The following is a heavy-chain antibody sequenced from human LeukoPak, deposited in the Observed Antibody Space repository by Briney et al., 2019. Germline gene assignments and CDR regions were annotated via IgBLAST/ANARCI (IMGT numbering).Heavy chain of an antibody. D-gene: IGHD6-19*01. Sequence: PGGSLRLSCAASGFTFSNAWMGWVRQAPGKGLEWVGRIKSKTDGGTTDYAAPVKGRFTISRDDSKNTLYLQMNSLKTEDTAVYYCTTDIAVAGTGDAFEIWGQGTMVTVSS. CDR1: GFTFSNAW. CDR2: IKSKTDGGTT. CDR3: TTDIAVAGTGDAFEI. V-gene: IGHV3-15*01. J-gene: IGHJ3*02.